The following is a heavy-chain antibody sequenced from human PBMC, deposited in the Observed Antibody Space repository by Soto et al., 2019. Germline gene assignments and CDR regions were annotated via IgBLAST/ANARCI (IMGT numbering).Heavy chain of an antibody. CDR1: GGSISSYY. Sequence: SETLSLTCTVSGGSISSYYWSRIRQPPGKGLEWIGYIYYSGSTNYNPSLKSRVTISVDTSKNQFSLKLSSVTAADTAVYYCARGKDCSGGSCYSSSEYFQHWGQGTLVTVSS. CDR3: ARGKDCSGGSCYSSSEYFQH. J-gene: IGHJ1*01. D-gene: IGHD2-15*01. V-gene: IGHV4-59*01. CDR2: IYYSGST.